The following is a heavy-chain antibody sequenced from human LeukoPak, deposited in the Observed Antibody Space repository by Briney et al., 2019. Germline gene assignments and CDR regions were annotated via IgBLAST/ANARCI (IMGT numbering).Heavy chain of an antibody. CDR3: TTFFPLVIG. V-gene: IGHV3-15*01. Sequence: PSETLSLTCTVSGYSISSGYYWGWIRPPPGKGLEWVGRIKSTSDGETTDHAAPVRGRFTISRDDSKNTLFLHMNSLKTEDTALYYCTTFFPLVIGWGQGTLVTVSS. CDR1: GYSISSGYY. D-gene: IGHD3-9*01. CDR2: IKSTSDGETT. J-gene: IGHJ4*02.